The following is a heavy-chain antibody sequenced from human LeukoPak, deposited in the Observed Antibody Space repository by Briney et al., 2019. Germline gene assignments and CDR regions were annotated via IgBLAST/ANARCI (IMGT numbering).Heavy chain of an antibody. Sequence: GGSLRLSCAASGFTFSSYWMHWVRQVPGKGLVWVSRINRDGSSTSYADSVKGRFTISRDNAKNSLYLQMNSLRAEDTAVYYCARGSLVHYYGSGSYRIRAGFDSWGQGTLVTVSS. CDR2: INRDGSST. D-gene: IGHD3-10*01. V-gene: IGHV3-74*01. CDR3: ARGSLVHYYGSGSYRIRAGFDS. J-gene: IGHJ4*02. CDR1: GFTFSSYW.